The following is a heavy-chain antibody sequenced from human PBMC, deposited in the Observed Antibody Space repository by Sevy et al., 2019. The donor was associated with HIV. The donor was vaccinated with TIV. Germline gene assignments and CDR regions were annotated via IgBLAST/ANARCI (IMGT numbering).Heavy chain of an antibody. CDR3: ARDEGDYGDKSYYYGMDV. D-gene: IGHD4-17*01. CDR1: GGSIISGDYY. J-gene: IGHJ6*02. CDR2: IHYTGST. Sequence: SETLSLTCSVSGGSIISGDYYLSWVRQPPGRGLEWIGYIHYTGSTDYNPSLGGRVTISVDTSKNQFSLKLTSVTAADTAVYYCARDEGDYGDKSYYYGMDVWGRGTTVTVSS. V-gene: IGHV4-30-4*02.